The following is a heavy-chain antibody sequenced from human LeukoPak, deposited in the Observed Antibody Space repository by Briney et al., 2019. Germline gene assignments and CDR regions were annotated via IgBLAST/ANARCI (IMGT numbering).Heavy chain of an antibody. D-gene: IGHD3-9*01. V-gene: IGHV3-23*01. CDR3: AKARNVLRYFDWLVDY. J-gene: IGHJ4*02. CDR2: ISGSGGST. CDR1: GFTFCSYA. Sequence: GGSLSLSCTASGFTFCSYAMSWVRQAPGKGMEWVSAISGSGGSTYYADSVKGRFTISRDNSKNTLYLQMNSLRAEDTAVYYCAKARNVLRYFDWLVDYWGQGTLVTVSS.